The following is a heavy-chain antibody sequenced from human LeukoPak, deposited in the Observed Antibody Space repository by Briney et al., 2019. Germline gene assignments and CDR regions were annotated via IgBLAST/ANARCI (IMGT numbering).Heavy chain of an antibody. CDR3: ARGVRGKAAAGPRNFDY. CDR1: GGSISSYY. CDR2: IYYSGST. Sequence: PSETLSLTCTVSGGSISSYYWSWIRQPPGKGLEWIGYIYYSGSTNYNPPLKSRVTISVDTSKNQFSLKLSSVTAADTAVYYCARGVRGKAAAGPRNFDYWGQGTLVTVSS. D-gene: IGHD6-13*01. J-gene: IGHJ4*02. V-gene: IGHV4-59*01.